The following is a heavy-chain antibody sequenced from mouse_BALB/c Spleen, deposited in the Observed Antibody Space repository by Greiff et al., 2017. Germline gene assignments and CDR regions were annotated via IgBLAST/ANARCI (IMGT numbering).Heavy chain of an antibody. CDR2: ISSGGST. V-gene: IGHV5-6-5*01. CDR1: GFTFSSYA. Sequence: EVKLVESGGGLVKPGGSLKLSCAASGFTFSSYAMSWVRQTPEKRLEWVASISSGGSTYYPDSVKGRFTISRDNARNILYLQMSSLRSEDTAMYYCARGQDYGSSYFAYWGQGTLVTVSA. D-gene: IGHD1-1*01. CDR3: ARGQDYGSSYFAY. J-gene: IGHJ3*01.